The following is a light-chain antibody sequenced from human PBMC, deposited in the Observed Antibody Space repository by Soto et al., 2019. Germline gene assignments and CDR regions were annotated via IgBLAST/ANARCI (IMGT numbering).Light chain of an antibody. CDR3: QQYNDWPPIT. CDR1: QSVSSSY. CDR2: DAS. J-gene: IGKJ5*01. V-gene: IGKV3-15*01. Sequence: EIVLTQSPGTLSLSPGERGTLSCRASQSVSSSYLAWYQQKPGQAPRLLIYDASTRATVIPARFSGSGSGTEFTLTISSLQSEDFAVYYCQQYNDWPPITFGQGTRLEIK.